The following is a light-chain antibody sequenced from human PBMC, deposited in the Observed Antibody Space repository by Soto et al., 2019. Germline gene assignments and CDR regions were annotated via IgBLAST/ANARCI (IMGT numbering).Light chain of an antibody. CDR1: QNIRNS. J-gene: IGKJ5*01. CDR2: STS. CDR3: QQSYCTPSIT. V-gene: IGKV1-39*01. Sequence: DIQMTQAPSSLSASVGDRVNITCRARQNIRNSLNWYQQKPGKAPKLLISSTSSLQSGVPSWFSGSGSGTDFTLTISSLQPEDFVSYYWQQSYCTPSITFGQGTRVEI.